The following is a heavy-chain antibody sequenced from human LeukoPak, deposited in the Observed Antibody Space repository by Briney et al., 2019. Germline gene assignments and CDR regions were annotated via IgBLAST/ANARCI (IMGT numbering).Heavy chain of an antibody. D-gene: IGHD4-17*01. Sequence: PSETLSLTCTVSGGSVSSGPYYWSWIRQPPGKGLEWIGYIYHSGNTNYNPSLKSRVTISVDRPKNQFSLKLSSVTAADTAVYYCARDGGSYSDIAEYFQLWGQGTLVSVSS. CDR3: ARDGGSYSDIAEYFQL. CDR1: GGSVSSGPYY. J-gene: IGHJ1*01. CDR2: IYHSGNT. V-gene: IGHV4-61*01.